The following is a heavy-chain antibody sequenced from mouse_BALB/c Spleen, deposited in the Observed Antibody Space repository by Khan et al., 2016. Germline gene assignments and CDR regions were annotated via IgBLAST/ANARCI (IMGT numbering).Heavy chain of an antibody. J-gene: IGHJ4*01. CDR1: GYTFTNYG. CDR3: ARRRGYLSAMDY. Sequence: QVQLKESGPELKKPGETVKISCKASGYTFTNYGMNWVKQAPGKGLKWMGWINTYTGEPTYADDFKGRFAFSLETSASTAYLQINNLKNEDMATYFCARRRGYLSAMDYWGQGTSVTVSS. CDR2: INTYTGEP. D-gene: IGHD2-3*01. V-gene: IGHV9-1*02.